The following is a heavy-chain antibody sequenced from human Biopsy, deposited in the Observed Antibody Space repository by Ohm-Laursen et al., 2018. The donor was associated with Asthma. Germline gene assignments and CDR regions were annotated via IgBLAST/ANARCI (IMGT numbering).Heavy chain of an antibody. CDR2: IFLNDEK. J-gene: IGHJ5*02. CDR1: GFSLRNARMG. V-gene: IGHV2-26*01. Sequence: PTRTLTLTVTVSGFSLRNARMGVTWIRQPPGKALEWLAHIFLNDEKSYSTSLKSRITISKDTAKSQVVLTMSNMDPVDTATYYCARVVNYDFRSGYWFGPWGQGTLVTVSS. CDR3: ARVVNYDFRSGYWFGP. D-gene: IGHD3-3*01.